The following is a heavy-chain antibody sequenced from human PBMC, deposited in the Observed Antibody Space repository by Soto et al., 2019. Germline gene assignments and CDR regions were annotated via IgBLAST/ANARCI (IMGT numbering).Heavy chain of an antibody. V-gene: IGHV1-8*01. J-gene: IGHJ6*04. Sequence: ASVKVSCKASGYTFTSYDINWVRQATGQGLEWMGWMNPNSGNTGYAQKFQGRVTMTRNTSISTAYMELSSLRSEDTAVYYCYKYYYGSGKEDVWGEGTTVTVSS. CDR2: MNPNSGNT. CDR1: GYTFTSYD. CDR3: YKYYYGSGKEDV. D-gene: IGHD3-10*01.